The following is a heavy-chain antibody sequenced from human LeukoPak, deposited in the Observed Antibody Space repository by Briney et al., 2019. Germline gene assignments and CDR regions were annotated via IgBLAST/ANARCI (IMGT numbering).Heavy chain of an antibody. D-gene: IGHD3-3*01. CDR1: GGSISSTNYY. CDR2: IYYNGYT. J-gene: IGHJ4*02. Sequence: SETLSLTCTVSGGSISSTNYYWGWIRQPPGKGLEWIGSIYYNGYTYYNPSLKSRVTISVDTSKNQFSLKLRSVTAADTAVYYCARLHDFWSGSSLVDYWGQGTLVTVSS. CDR3: ARLHDFWSGSSLVDY. V-gene: IGHV4-39*01.